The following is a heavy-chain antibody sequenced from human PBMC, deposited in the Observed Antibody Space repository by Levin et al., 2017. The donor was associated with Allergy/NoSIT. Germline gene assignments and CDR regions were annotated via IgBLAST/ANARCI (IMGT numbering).Heavy chain of an antibody. CDR3: TRDRTGGSGWYRSASGGY. CDR1: GFTFGDYA. Sequence: GGSLRLSCTASGFTFGDYAMSWFRQAPGKGLEWVGFIRSKAYGGTTEYAASVKGRFTISRDDSKSIAYLQMNSLKTEDTAVYYCTRDRTGGSGWYRSASGGYWGQGTLVTVSS. J-gene: IGHJ4*02. D-gene: IGHD6-19*01. V-gene: IGHV3-49*03. CDR2: IRSKAYGGTT.